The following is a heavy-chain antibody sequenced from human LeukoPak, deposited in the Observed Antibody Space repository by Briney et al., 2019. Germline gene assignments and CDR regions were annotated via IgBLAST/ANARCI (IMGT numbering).Heavy chain of an antibody. Sequence: AGGSLRLSWAASGFTFSSYAMSWVRQAPGKGLEWVSAISGSGGSTYYADSVKGRFTISRDNSKNTLYLQMNSLRAEDTAVYYCAKDSLYYDFWSGYYYYWGQGTLVTVSS. CDR3: AKDSLYYDFWSGYYYY. J-gene: IGHJ4*02. CDR2: ISGSGGST. CDR1: GFTFSSYA. D-gene: IGHD3-3*01. V-gene: IGHV3-23*01.